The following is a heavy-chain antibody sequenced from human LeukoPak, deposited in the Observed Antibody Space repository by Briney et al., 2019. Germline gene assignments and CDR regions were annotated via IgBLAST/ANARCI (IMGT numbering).Heavy chain of an antibody. CDR1: GGTFSSYA. V-gene: IGHV1-69*06. J-gene: IGHJ6*03. CDR2: IIPIFGTA. Sequence: ASVKVSCKASGGTFSSYAISWVRQAPGQGLEWMGGIIPIFGTANYAQKFQGRVTITADKSTSTAYMELSSLRSEDTAVYYCARLPAVAGTLKAYYYYYYMDVWGKGTTVTVSS. D-gene: IGHD6-19*01. CDR3: ARLPAVAGTLKAYYYYYYMDV.